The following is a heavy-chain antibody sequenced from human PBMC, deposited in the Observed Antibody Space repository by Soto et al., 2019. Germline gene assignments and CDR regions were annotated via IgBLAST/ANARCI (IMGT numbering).Heavy chain of an antibody. V-gene: IGHV3-15*01. J-gene: IGHJ5*02. CDR1: GITLSNAW. Sequence: PGGSLRLSCSASGITLSNAWMTWVRQAPGKGLEWVGRIKKKTDGGTIDYAAPVKGRSTISRDDSKNTLYLQMNSLKTEDTATYYCTTQHSTWGQGTLVTVSS. CDR3: TTQHST. D-gene: IGHD6-13*01. CDR2: IKKKTDGGTI.